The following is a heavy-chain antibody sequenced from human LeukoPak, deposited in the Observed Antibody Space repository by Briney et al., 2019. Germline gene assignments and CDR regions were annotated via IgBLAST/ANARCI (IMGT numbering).Heavy chain of an antibody. CDR2: IVSKTSGGTT. D-gene: IGHD3-22*01. CDR3: IADTSESSAYPFDY. J-gene: IGHJ4*02. V-gene: IGHV3-15*04. Sequence: GGSLRLSCTASGFTFTYAWMSWVRQAPGKGLECVGRIVSKTSGGTTEYAAPVKGRFTISRDDSSDTVFLQMNSLKTEDTAVYYCIADTSESSAYPFDYWGQGTTVTVSS. CDR1: GFTFTYAW.